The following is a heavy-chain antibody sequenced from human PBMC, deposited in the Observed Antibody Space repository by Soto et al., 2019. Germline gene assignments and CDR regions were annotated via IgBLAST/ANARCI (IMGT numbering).Heavy chain of an antibody. Sequence: EVQLLESGGGLVQPGGSLRLSCAASGFTFSSYAMRWVRQAPGKGLEWVSAVSGSGGSTYYADSVKGRFTISRDNSKNTLYMQMNSLRAEDTAVYYWARRGPGTYFDYWGQGNLVTVSS. CDR1: GFTFSSYA. CDR3: ARRGPGTYFDY. V-gene: IGHV3-23*01. D-gene: IGHD6-13*01. CDR2: VSGSGGST. J-gene: IGHJ4*02.